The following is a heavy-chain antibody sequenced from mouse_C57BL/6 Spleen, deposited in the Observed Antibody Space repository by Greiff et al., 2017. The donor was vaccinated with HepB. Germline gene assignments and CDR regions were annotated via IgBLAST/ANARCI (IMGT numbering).Heavy chain of an antibody. CDR2: INPYNGGT. CDR1: GYTFTDYY. CDR3: ARWDYDGTGYAMDY. J-gene: IGHJ4*01. D-gene: IGHD2-4*01. Sequence: VQLQQSGPVLVKPGASVKMSCKASGYTFTDYYMNWVKQSHGKSLEWIGVINPYNGGTSYNQKFKGKATLTVDKSSSTAYMELNSLTSEDSAVYYCARWDYDGTGYAMDYWGQGTSVTVSS. V-gene: IGHV1-19*01.